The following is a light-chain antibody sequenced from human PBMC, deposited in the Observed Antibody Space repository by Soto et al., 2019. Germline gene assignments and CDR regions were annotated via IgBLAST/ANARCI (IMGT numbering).Light chain of an antibody. V-gene: IGKV3-20*01. Sequence: VLTQSPVTLSLSPGERATLSCRASQSVNAYLAWYQQKPGQAPRLLIYDASVRATGIPARFSGSGSGTDFTLTISRLELEDVAVYYCQQYGSSPPTVGQGTIVESK. CDR2: DAS. J-gene: IGKJ1*01. CDR1: QSVNAY. CDR3: QQYGSSPPT.